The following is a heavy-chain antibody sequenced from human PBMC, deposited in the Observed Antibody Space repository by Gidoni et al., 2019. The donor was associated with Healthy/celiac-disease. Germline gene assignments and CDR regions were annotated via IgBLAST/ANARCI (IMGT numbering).Heavy chain of an antibody. CDR2: ISGSGGST. CDR3: AKDLGDYGDYAPSPDAFDI. CDR1: GSTFSSYA. V-gene: IGHV3-23*01. D-gene: IGHD4-17*01. J-gene: IGHJ3*02. Sequence: EVQLLESGGGLVQPGGSVRLSCEDSGSTFSSYARRWVRQAPGKGLEWVSAISGSGGSTYYADSVKGRFTISRDNSTNTLYLLMNSLRAEDTAVYYCAKDLGDYGDYAPSPDAFDIWGQGTMVTVSS.